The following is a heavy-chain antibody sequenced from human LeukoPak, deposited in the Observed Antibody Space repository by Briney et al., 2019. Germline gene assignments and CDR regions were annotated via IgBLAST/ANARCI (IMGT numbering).Heavy chain of an antibody. Sequence: SETLSLTCTVFGGSISSYYWSWLRQPPGKGLEWIGYIYYSGSTNYNPSLKSRVTISVDTSKNQSSLKLSSVTAADTAVYYCALAPGRDYFDSWGQGTLVTVSS. V-gene: IGHV4-59*08. CDR1: GGSISSYY. J-gene: IGHJ4*02. CDR3: ALAPGRDYFDS. D-gene: IGHD3-10*01. CDR2: IYYSGST.